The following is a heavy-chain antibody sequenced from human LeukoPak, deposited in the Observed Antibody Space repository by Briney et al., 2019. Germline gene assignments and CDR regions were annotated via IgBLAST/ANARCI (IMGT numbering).Heavy chain of an antibody. D-gene: IGHD3-10*01. CDR3: SRLKTLQQCIGFGGLLSYFQH. J-gene: IGHJ1*01. V-gene: IGHV3-23*01. Sequence: GGSLRLSCAASGFTFSSYAMSWVRQAPGKGLEWVSAISGSGGSTYYADSVKGRFTISRDNSKNTLYLQMNSLRAKDADVYYCSRLKTLQQCIGFGGLLSYFQHWGQGTLVTVSS. CDR1: GFTFSSYA. CDR2: ISGSGGST.